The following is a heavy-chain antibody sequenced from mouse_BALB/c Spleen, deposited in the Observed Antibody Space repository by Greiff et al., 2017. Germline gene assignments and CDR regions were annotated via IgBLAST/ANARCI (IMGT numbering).Heavy chain of an antibody. CDR1: GFTFSSFG. V-gene: IGHV5-17*02. J-gene: IGHJ3*01. Sequence: EVKLVESGGGLVQPGGSRKLSCAASGFTFSSFGMHWVRQAPEKGLEWVAYISSGSSTIYYADTVKGRFTISRDNPKNTLFLQMTSLRSEDTAMYYCARSITTSWFAYWGQGTLVTASA. CDR2: ISSGSSTI. D-gene: IGHD1-2*01. CDR3: ARSITTSWFAY.